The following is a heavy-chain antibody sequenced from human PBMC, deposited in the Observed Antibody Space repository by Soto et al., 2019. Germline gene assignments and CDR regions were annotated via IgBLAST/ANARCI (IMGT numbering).Heavy chain of an antibody. CDR3: AGIPYSGSYSSLDY. J-gene: IGHJ4*02. CDR1: GGTFSSYT. CDR2: ILPILGIA. D-gene: IGHD1-26*01. Sequence: QVQLVQSGAEVKKPGSSVKVSCKASGGTFSSYTISWVRQAPGQGLEWMGRILPILGIANYAQKCQGKGTITADKSTSTAYMELSSLRSEATAVYYWAGIPYSGSYSSLDYWGQGTLVTVSS. V-gene: IGHV1-69*02.